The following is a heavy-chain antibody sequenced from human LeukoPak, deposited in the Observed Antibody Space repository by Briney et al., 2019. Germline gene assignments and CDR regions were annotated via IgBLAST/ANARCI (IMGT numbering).Heavy chain of an antibody. D-gene: IGHD3-22*01. Sequence: SETLSLTCAVYGGSFSGYYWGWIRQPPGKGLEWIGSIYHSGSTYYNPSLKSRVTISVDTSKNQFSLKLSSVTAADTAVYYCAREEEYYYEKKGAFDIWGQGTMVTVSS. CDR1: GGSFSGYY. V-gene: IGHV4-38-2*02. CDR3: AREEEYYYEKKGAFDI. CDR2: IYHSGST. J-gene: IGHJ3*02.